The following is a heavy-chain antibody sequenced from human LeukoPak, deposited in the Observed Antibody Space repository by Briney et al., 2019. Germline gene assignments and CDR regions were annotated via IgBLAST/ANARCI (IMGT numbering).Heavy chain of an antibody. V-gene: IGHV4-39*07. D-gene: IGHD4-17*01. CDR1: GGSISSSSYY. CDR2: IYYSGST. J-gene: IGHJ4*02. CDR3: ARGHDYGDTVDY. Sequence: SETLSLTCTVSGGSISSSSYYWGWIRQPPGKGLEWIGSIYYSGSTYYNPSLKSRVTISVDTSKNQFSLKLSSVTAADTAVHYCARGHDYGDTVDYWGQGTLVTVSS.